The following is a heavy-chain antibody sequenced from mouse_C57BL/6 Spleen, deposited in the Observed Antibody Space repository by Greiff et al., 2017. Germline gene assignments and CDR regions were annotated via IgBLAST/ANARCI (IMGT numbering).Heavy chain of an antibody. CDR2: IRNKANGYTT. V-gene: IGHV7-3*01. CDR1: GFTLTDYY. D-gene: IGHD1-1*01. J-gene: IGHJ4*01. Sequence: DVHLVESGGGLVQPGGSLSLSCAASGFTLTDYYMSWVRQPPGKALEGLGFIRNKANGYTTEYSASVKGRFTISRDNSQSILYLQMKALRAEDSATYYCARYHYYGSSYGSFAMDYWGQGTSVTVSS. CDR3: ARYHYYGSSYGSFAMDY.